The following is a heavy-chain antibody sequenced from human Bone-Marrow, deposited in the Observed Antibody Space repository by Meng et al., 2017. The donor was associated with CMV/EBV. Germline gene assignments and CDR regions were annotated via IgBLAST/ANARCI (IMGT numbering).Heavy chain of an antibody. Sequence: GGSLRLSCAASGFTFSSHWMHWVRQAPGKGLEWVSYISSSGSSIYYADSVKGRFTISRDNAKNSLYLQMNSLRAEDTAVYYCAREIEARLEADWFDPWGQGTLVTVSS. D-gene: IGHD6-6*01. CDR1: GFTFSSHW. CDR2: ISSSGSSI. CDR3: AREIEARLEADWFDP. J-gene: IGHJ5*02. V-gene: IGHV3-48*04.